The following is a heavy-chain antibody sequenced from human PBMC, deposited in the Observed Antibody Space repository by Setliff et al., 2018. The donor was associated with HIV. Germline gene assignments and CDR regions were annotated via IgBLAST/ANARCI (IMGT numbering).Heavy chain of an antibody. J-gene: IGHJ6*03. D-gene: IGHD2-2*01. Sequence: SETLSLTCTVSDSAMDSYYWSWVRQSPGKGLEYIGYIYWTGKTDYNPSLKSRVTISLDTSGNQFSLKLNSVTGADTAVYYCARGRSDCSSTSCQYYYYYMDVWGQGTTVTVSS. CDR1: DSAMDSYY. V-gene: IGHV4-59*12. CDR2: IYWTGKT. CDR3: ARGRSDCSSTSCQYYYYYMDV.